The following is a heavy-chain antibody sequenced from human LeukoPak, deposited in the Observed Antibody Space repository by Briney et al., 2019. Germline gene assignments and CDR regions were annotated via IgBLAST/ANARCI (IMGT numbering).Heavy chain of an antibody. D-gene: IGHD2-15*01. CDR3: ARGGRGGGSHNHFDY. J-gene: IGHJ4*02. CDR1: GGSISSSSYY. V-gene: IGHV4-39*01. CDR2: IYYSGST. Sequence: SETLSLTCTVSGGSISSSSYYWGWIRQPPGKGLEWIGSIYYSGSTYYNPSLKSRVTISVDTSKNQFSLKLSSVTDGDTGVYYCARGGRGGGSHNHFDYWGQGTLVTVSS.